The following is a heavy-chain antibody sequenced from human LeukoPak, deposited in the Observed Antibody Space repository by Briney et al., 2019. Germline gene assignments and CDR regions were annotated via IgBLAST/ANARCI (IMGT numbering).Heavy chain of an antibody. CDR3: ARVDSSEFDS. Sequence: GGSLRLSCAASGFTFSSYWMTWVRQAPGKGLEWVANIKEDGSEKFYVDSVKGRFTISRDNAKNSLFLQMHSLRAEDTAVYHCARVDSSEFDSWGQGTLVTVSS. J-gene: IGHJ4*02. V-gene: IGHV3-7*01. CDR2: IKEDGSEK. CDR1: GFTFSSYW. D-gene: IGHD3-22*01.